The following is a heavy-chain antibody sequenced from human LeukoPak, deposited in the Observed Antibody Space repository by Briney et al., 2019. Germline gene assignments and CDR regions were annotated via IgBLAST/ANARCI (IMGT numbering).Heavy chain of an antibody. J-gene: IGHJ6*02. CDR2: IYHSGST. V-gene: IGHV4-30-2*01. CDR3: VRGGTVTLYYYYGMDV. CDR1: GGSISSGGYS. D-gene: IGHD4-17*01. Sequence: SETLSLTCAVSGGSISSGGYSWSWIRQPPGKGLEWIGYIYHSGSTYYNPSLKSRVTISVDRSKNQFSLKLSSVTAADTAVYYCVRGGTVTLYYYYGMDVWGQGTTVTVSS.